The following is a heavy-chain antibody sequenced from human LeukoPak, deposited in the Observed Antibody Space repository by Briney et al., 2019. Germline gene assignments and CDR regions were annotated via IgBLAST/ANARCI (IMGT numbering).Heavy chain of an antibody. CDR1: GFSLSTTGVG. V-gene: IGHV2-5*02. D-gene: IGHD3-10*01. CDR2: IYWDDDK. Sequence: SGPTLVKPTQTLTLTCTFSGFSLSTTGVGVGWIRQPPGKALEWLALIYWDDDKRYSPSLKSRVTITKDTSKNQVVLTMTNMDPVDTATYYCAHRRSMIRGVRRIDWFDPWGQGILVTVSS. J-gene: IGHJ5*02. CDR3: AHRRSMIRGVRRIDWFDP.